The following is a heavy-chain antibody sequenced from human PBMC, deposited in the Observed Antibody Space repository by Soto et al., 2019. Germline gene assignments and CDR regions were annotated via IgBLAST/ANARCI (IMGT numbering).Heavy chain of an antibody. CDR2: IIPIFGTA. J-gene: IGHJ6*02. Sequence: GASVKVSFKASGGTFSSYAISWVRQAPGQGLEWMGGIIPIFGTANYAQKFQGRVTITADESTSTAYMELSSLRSEDTAVYYCATGYDFWSGYSNYYYYGMDVWGQGTTVTVSS. CDR3: ATGYDFWSGYSNYYYYGMDV. V-gene: IGHV1-69*13. CDR1: GGTFSSYA. D-gene: IGHD3-3*01.